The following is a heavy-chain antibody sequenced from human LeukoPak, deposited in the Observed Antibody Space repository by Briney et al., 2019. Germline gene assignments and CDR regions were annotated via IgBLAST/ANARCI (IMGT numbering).Heavy chain of an antibody. CDR1: GFTFSSYG. CDR2: IYHSGST. CDR3: ARDKGTGSSWYDY. Sequence: PGGSLRLSCAACGFTFSSYGMHWVRQPPGKGLEWIGEIYHSGSTNYNPSLKSRVTISVDKSKNQFSLKLSSVTAADTAVYYCARDKGTGSSWYDYWGQGTLVTVSS. J-gene: IGHJ4*02. V-gene: IGHV4-4*02. D-gene: IGHD6-13*01.